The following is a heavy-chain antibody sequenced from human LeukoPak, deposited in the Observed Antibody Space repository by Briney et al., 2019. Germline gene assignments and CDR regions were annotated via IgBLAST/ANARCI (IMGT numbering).Heavy chain of an antibody. CDR2: IIPIFGTA. D-gene: IGHD3-10*01. CDR3: ARRPEGLYGSGSYYNWFDP. Sequence: SVKVSCKASGGTFSSYAISWVRQAPGQGLEWMGGIIPIFGTANYAQKLQGRVTITTDESTSTAYMELSSLRSEDTAVYYCARRPEGLYGSGSYYNWFDPWGQGTLVTVSS. CDR1: GGTFSSYA. J-gene: IGHJ5*02. V-gene: IGHV1-69*05.